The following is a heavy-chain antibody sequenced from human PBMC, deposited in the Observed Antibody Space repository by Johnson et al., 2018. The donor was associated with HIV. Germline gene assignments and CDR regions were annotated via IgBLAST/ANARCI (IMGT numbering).Heavy chain of an antibody. CDR2: ISSAGTDK. Sequence: QVQLVESGGGVVQPGRSLRLSCAVSGFTFSSFGMHWVRQAPGKGLEWMAVISSAGTDKYYADSVKGRFTISRDNSKNTLYLQMNSLRAEDTAVYYCARDPALNWGSDAFDIWGQGTMVTVSS. V-gene: IGHV3-30*03. CDR3: ARDPALNWGSDAFDI. J-gene: IGHJ3*02. D-gene: IGHD7-27*01. CDR1: GFTFSSFG.